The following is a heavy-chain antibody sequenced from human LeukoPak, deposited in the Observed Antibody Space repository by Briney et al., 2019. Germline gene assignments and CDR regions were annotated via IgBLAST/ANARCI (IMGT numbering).Heavy chain of an antibody. Sequence: SVKVSCKASGGTFSSYAISWVRQAPGRGLEWMGGIIPIFGTANYAQKFQGRVTITADESTSTAYMELSSLRSEDTAVYYCARFQGSSPFDPWGQGTLVTVSS. V-gene: IGHV1-69*13. J-gene: IGHJ5*02. CDR2: IIPIFGTA. D-gene: IGHD2-15*01. CDR1: GGTFSSYA. CDR3: ARFQGSSPFDP.